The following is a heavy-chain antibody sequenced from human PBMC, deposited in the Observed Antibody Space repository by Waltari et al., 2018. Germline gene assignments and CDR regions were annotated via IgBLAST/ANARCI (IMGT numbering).Heavy chain of an antibody. Sequence: QLQLQESGPGLVKPSETLSLTCTVSGGSISSSSYYWGWIRQPPGKGLEWIGSIYYSGCTYYNPSLKSRVTISVDTSKNQFSLKLSSVTAADTAVYYCARTAMVSTHLDYWGQGTLVTVSS. V-gene: IGHV4-39*07. CDR2: IYYSGCT. CDR3: ARTAMVSTHLDY. CDR1: GGSISSSSYY. D-gene: IGHD5-18*01. J-gene: IGHJ4*02.